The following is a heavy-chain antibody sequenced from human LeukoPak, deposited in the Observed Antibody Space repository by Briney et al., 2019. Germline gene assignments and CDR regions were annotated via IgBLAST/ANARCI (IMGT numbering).Heavy chain of an antibody. V-gene: IGHV3-11*04. J-gene: IGHJ4*02. CDR2: ISNSGSSI. CDR3: GRGHWGLDY. D-gene: IGHD7-27*01. CDR1: GFTFSDSY. Sequence: GGSLRLSCAASGFTFSDSYMTWIRQAPGKGLEWVSYISNSGSSIYYADSVKGRFTTSRDNARSSLYLQMNSLRAEDTAVYYCGRGHWGLDYWGQGALVTVSS.